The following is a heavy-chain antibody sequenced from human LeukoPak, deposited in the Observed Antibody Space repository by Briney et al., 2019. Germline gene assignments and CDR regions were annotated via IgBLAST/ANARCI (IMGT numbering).Heavy chain of an antibody. V-gene: IGHV3-11*06. CDR3: ATDVYSSSSVDWFDP. D-gene: IGHD6-6*01. CDR2: ISSSSSYT. Sequence: NPGRSLRLSCAASGFTFSDYYMSWIRQAPGKGLEWVSYISSSSSYTNYADSVKGRFTISRDNAKNSLYLQMNSLRAEDTAVYYCATDVYSSSSVDWFDPWGQGTLVTVSS. J-gene: IGHJ5*02. CDR1: GFTFSDYY.